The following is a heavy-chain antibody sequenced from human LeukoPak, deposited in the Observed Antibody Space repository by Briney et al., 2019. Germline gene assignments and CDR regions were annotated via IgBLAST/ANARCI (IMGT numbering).Heavy chain of an antibody. CDR2: ISESGRST. V-gene: IGHV3-23*01. CDR1: GFTFSSYA. Sequence: GGSLRLSCAASGFTFSSYAVRGVRQAPGKGLEWVSTISESGRSTYYADSVKGRFTISRDNSKNTLYLQMNSLRAEDTAVYCCAKKPSSGYYYIDYWGQGTLVTVSS. J-gene: IGHJ4*02. CDR3: AKKPSSGYYYIDY. D-gene: IGHD3-22*01.